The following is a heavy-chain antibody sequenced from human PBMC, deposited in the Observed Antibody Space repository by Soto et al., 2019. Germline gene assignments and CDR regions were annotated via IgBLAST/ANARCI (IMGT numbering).Heavy chain of an antibody. CDR1: GFTFSSYA. CDR3: ARDRVSVAGRNNGYYYYYYGMDV. CDR2: ISYDGSNK. Sequence: QVQLVESGGGVVQPGRSLRLSCAASGFTFSSYAMHWVRQAPGKGLEWVAVISYDGSNKYYADSLKGRFTISRDNSKNTLYVHMNRLRAEENAVYYRARDRVSVAGRNNGYYYYYYGMDVWGQGTTVTVSS. J-gene: IGHJ6*02. V-gene: IGHV3-30-3*01. D-gene: IGHD3-10*01.